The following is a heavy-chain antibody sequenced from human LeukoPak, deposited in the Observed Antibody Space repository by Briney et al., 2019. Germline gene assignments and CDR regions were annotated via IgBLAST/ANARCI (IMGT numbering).Heavy chain of an antibody. J-gene: IGHJ3*02. CDR1: GGSISSYY. V-gene: IGHV4-4*07. CDR2: IYTTGST. CDR3: ARAIRSSWYWTHDAFDI. Sequence: SETLSLTCTVSGGSISSYYWSWIRQPAGKGLEWIGRIYTTGSTNYNPSLKSRVTMSIDTSKNQFSVKLSSVTAADTAVYYCARAIRSSWYWTHDAFDIWGQGTMVTVSS. D-gene: IGHD6-13*01.